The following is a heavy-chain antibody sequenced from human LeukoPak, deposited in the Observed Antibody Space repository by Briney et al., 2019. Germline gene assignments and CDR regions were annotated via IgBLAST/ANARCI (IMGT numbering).Heavy chain of an antibody. CDR3: ARVDPASSYGSRGAFDY. CDR1: GFAVSSNY. CDR2: IYNGDST. Sequence: PGGSLRLPCAASGFAVSSNYMSWVRQAPGKGLEWVSVIYNGDSTYYADSVKGRFTISRDNSKNTLYLQMNSLRAEDTAVYYCARVDPASSYGSRGAFDYWGQGTLVTVSS. V-gene: IGHV3-66*01. D-gene: IGHD5-18*01. J-gene: IGHJ4*02.